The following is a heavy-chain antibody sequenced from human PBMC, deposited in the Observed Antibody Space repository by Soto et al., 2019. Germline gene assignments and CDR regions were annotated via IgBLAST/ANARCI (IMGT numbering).Heavy chain of an antibody. J-gene: IGHJ4*02. D-gene: IGHD6-19*01. V-gene: IGHV3-48*01. CDR1: GFTFSSYS. Sequence: GGSLRLSCAASGFTFSSYSMNWVRQAPGKGLEWVSYISGSSSTIYYADSVKGRFTISRDNAKNSLYLQMNSLRAEDTAVYYCARERRGGWYLGADYWGQGTLVTVSS. CDR2: ISGSSSTI. CDR3: ARERRGGWYLGADY.